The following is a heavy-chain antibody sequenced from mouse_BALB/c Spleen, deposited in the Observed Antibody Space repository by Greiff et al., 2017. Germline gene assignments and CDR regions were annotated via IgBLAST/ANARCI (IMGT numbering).Heavy chain of an antibody. CDR3: ARDGTGTGWFAY. CDR1: GYTFSSYW. V-gene: IGHV1-9*01. D-gene: IGHD4-1*01. J-gene: IGHJ3*01. Sequence: QVQLQQSGAELMKPGASVKISCKATGYTFSSYWIEWVKQRPGHGLEWIGEILPGSGSTNYNEKFKGKATFTADTSSNTAYMQLSSLTSEDSAVYYCARDGTGTGWFAYWGQGTLVTVSA. CDR2: ILPGSGST.